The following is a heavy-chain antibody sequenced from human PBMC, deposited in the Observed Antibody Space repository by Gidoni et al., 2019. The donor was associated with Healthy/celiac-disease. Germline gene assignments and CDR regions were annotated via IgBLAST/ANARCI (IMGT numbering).Heavy chain of an antibody. D-gene: IGHD6-19*01. CDR3: TTERLSSGWYGGFDI. V-gene: IGHV3-15*01. J-gene: IGHJ3*02. Sequence: GLEWVGRIKSKTDGGTTDYAVPVKGRFTISRDDSKNTLYLHMSSLKTEDTAVYYCTTERLSSGWYGGFDIWGQGTMVTVSS. CDR2: IKSKTDGGTT.